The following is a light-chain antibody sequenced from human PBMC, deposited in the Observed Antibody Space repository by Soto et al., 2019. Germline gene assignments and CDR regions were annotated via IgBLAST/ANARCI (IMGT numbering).Light chain of an antibody. Sequence: AIQMTQSPSSLSASVGDRVTITCRASQGIRNDLGWYQQIPGKAPKLLIFGASNLQRGVPSRFSGSGSGTDFTLTISSLQPEDFATYYCLQDYNYPLTFGGGTKVEIK. CDR1: QGIRND. V-gene: IGKV1-6*01. CDR2: GAS. CDR3: LQDYNYPLT. J-gene: IGKJ4*01.